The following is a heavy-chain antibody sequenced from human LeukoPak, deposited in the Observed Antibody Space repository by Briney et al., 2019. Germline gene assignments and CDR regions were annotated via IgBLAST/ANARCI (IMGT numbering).Heavy chain of an antibody. CDR3: AKLASSWYV. Sequence: GGSLRLSCAASGFTFSSYGMHWVRQAPGKGLEWVAFIRYDGSNKYYAESVKGRFTISRDNSKNTLYLQMNSLRAEDTAVYYCAKLASSWYVWGQGTLVTVSS. CDR1: GFTFSSYG. J-gene: IGHJ4*02. D-gene: IGHD6-13*01. CDR2: IRYDGSNK. V-gene: IGHV3-30*02.